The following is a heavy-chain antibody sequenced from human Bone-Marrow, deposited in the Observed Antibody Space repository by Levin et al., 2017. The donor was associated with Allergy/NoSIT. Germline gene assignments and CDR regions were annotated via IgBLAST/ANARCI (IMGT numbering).Heavy chain of an antibody. CDR1: GFTFSSYW. J-gene: IGHJ4*02. CDR2: IKSDGSGI. Sequence: LSLTCAASGFTFSSYWMHWVRQAPGKGLVWVSRIKSDGSGINYADSVKGRFTISRDNAKNTVYLQMNSLKAEDTAVYYCTRENFWSGWGWGQGTLVTVSS. CDR3: TRENFWSGWG. D-gene: IGHD3-3*01. V-gene: IGHV3-74*01.